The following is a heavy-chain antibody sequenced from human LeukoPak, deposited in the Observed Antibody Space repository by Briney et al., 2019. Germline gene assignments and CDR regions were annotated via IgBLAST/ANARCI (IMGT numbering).Heavy chain of an antibody. J-gene: IGHJ4*02. CDR3: ARHTYSAGWYIDY. V-gene: IGHV4-39*01. CDR1: GGSISSSSYY. D-gene: IGHD6-19*01. CDR2: IYYSANT. Sequence: SETLSLTCTVSGGSISSSSYYWGWIRQPSGKGLEWIGNIYYSANTYYNPSLKSRVTISVDTSKNQFSLKLSSVTATDTAVFYCARHTYSAGWYIDYWGQGTLVTVSS.